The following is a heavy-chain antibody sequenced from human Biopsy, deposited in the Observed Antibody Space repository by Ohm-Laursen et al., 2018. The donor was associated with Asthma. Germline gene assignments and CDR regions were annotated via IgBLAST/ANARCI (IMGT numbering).Heavy chain of an antibody. J-gene: IGHJ4*02. Sequence: SLRLSCAASGFTFSTYGMHWVRQAPGKGLEWVAVISYDGNHKFYEDSVKGRFTISRDNSKNTLYLQMNSLRTEDTAVYYCAKRRGYSGHDNDYWGQGTLVIVST. CDR2: ISYDGNHK. V-gene: IGHV3-30*18. CDR3: AKRRGYSGHDNDY. D-gene: IGHD5-12*01. CDR1: GFTFSTYG.